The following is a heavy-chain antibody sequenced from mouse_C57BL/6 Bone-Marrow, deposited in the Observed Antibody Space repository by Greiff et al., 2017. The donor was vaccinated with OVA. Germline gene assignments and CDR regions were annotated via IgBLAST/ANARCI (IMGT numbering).Heavy chain of an antibody. D-gene: IGHD1-1*01. CDR2: ISDGGSYT. V-gene: IGHV5-4*01. CDR1: GFTFSSYA. Sequence: EVKLMESGGGLVKPGGSLKLSCAASGFTFSSYAMSWVRQTPEKRLEWVATISDGGSYTYYPDNVKGRFTISRDNAKNNLYLQMSHLKSEDTAMYYCARDPLYYYGSSPLAMDYWGQGTSVTVSS. J-gene: IGHJ4*01. CDR3: ARDPLYYYGSSPLAMDY.